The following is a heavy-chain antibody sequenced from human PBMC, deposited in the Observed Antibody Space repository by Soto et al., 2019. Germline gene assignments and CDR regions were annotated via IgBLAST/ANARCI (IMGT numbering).Heavy chain of an antibody. V-gene: IGHV1-8*01. CDR1: GYTFTSYD. J-gene: IGHJ4*02. Sequence: ASVKVSCKASGYTFTSYDINWVRQATGQGLEWMGWMNPNSGNTGYAQKFQGRVTMTRNTSISTAYMELSSLRSEDTAVYYCARGPSSSWYFDYWGQGTLVTVSS. D-gene: IGHD6-13*01. CDR2: MNPNSGNT. CDR3: ARGPSSSWYFDY.